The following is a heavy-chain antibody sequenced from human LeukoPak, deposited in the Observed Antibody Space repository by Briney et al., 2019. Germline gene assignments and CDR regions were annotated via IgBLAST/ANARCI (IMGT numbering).Heavy chain of an antibody. CDR2: INSDGSRI. V-gene: IGHV3-74*01. J-gene: IGHJ4*02. D-gene: IGHD5-12*01. CDR3: XXAPXIXFSGFXXXX. Sequence: GGSLRLSCAASGFTLSDYWMHWVRQAPGKGLVWVSRINSDGSRIIYADSVKGRFTISRDNAKNTVYLQMNSLRADDTAVYFXXXAPXIXFSGFXXXXWGQGXLXTVXS. CDR1: GFTLSDYW.